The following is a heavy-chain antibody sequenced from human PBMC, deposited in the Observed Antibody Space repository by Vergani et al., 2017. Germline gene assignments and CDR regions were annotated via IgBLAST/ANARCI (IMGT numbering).Heavy chain of an antibody. V-gene: IGHV3-48*01. Sequence: EVQLVESGGGLVQPGGSLRVSCAASGFTSSNYNMIWVRQAPGKGMEWVSYITTSGGAVYYADSVKGRVTISRDNGKNSLYLQMNSLRAEDTAVYYCASGSRNSGYDLDYWGQGTLVTVSS. J-gene: IGHJ4*02. CDR2: ITTSGGAV. CDR3: ASGSRNSGYDLDY. CDR1: GFTSSNYN. D-gene: IGHD5-12*01.